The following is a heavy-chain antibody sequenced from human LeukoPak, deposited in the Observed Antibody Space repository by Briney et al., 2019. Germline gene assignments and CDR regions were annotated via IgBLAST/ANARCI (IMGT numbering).Heavy chain of an antibody. D-gene: IGHD3-3*01. Sequence: SETLSLTCTVAGGSISSYYWSWIRQPPGKGLEWIGYMYTSGSTNYNPSLKSRVTISVDTSKNQFSLKLSSVTAADTAVYYCARHGVDFWSGYIDAFDLWGQGTMVTVSS. CDR1: GGSISSYY. CDR3: ARHGVDFWSGYIDAFDL. J-gene: IGHJ3*01. CDR2: MYTSGST. V-gene: IGHV4-4*09.